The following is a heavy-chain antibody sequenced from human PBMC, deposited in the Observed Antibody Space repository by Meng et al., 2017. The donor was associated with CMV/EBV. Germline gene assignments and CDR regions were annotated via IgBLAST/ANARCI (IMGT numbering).Heavy chain of an antibody. Sequence: SVKVSCKASGGTFSSYAIRWVRQAPGQGLEWTGGIIPILGIANYAQKFQGRVTITADKSTSTAYMELSSLRSEDTAVYYCARCNVEDSSSSWDYYYGMDVWGQGTTVTVSS. CDR1: GGTFSSYA. J-gene: IGHJ6*02. V-gene: IGHV1-69*10. D-gene: IGHD6-6*01. CDR2: IIPILGIA. CDR3: ARCNVEDSSSSWDYYYGMDV.